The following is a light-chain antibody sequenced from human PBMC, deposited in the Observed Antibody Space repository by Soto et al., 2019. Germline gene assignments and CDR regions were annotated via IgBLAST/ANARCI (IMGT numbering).Light chain of an antibody. V-gene: IGKV3-20*01. CDR2: GAS. CDR3: QQHGTSPIT. J-gene: IGKJ5*01. CDR1: QSVRSK. Sequence: ELLMTQSPATQSLSPGERATLSFTDSQSVRSKLAWYQQKPGQAPRLLVYGASSRSTGIPDRFSGSGSGADFSLTISRLEPEDFAVYYCQQHGTSPITFGQGTRLEIK.